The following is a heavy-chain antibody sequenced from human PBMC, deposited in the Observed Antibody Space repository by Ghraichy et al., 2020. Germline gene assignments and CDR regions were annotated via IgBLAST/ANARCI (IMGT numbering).Heavy chain of an antibody. CDR2: ISYEGSKK. CDR1: GFTFSNYG. Sequence: GSLRLSCAASGFTFSNYGMHWVRQAPGKGLEWVAVISYEGSKKYYIDSVKGRFTISRDNSKNTLYLQMNSLTTEDTALYYCAKDENPGYYVSSGYDSWGQGTLVTVSS. CDR3: AKDENPGYYVSSGYDS. D-gene: IGHD3-22*01. J-gene: IGHJ4*02. V-gene: IGHV3-30*18.